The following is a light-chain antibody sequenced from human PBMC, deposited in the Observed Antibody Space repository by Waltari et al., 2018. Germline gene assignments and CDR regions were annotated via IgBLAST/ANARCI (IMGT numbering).Light chain of an antibody. Sequence: QSVLTQPPSVSAAPGQRVTISCSGSSSNLANNYVWWYQQLPGTAPKLLIYENNKRPSGIPDRFSASKSGTSATLDITGLQTGDEADYYCGTWDSSLSAAVFGGGTKLTVL. CDR1: SSNLANNY. CDR2: ENN. CDR3: GTWDSSLSAAV. J-gene: IGLJ2*01. V-gene: IGLV1-51*02.